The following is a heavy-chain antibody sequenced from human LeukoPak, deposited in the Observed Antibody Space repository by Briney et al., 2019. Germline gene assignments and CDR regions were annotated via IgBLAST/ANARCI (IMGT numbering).Heavy chain of an antibody. CDR2: IAFDGHNA. D-gene: IGHD3-10*01. CDR3: ARELQYGSGSYYND. J-gene: IGHJ4*02. CDR1: GFNFSDYA. Sequence: GGSLRLSCAGSGFNFSDYALHWVRRTPGKELKWVAVIAFDGHNAYYADSVKGRFTISRDNAKNSLYLQMNSLRAEDTAVYYCARELQYGSGSYYNDWGQGTLVTVSS. V-gene: IGHV3-30*04.